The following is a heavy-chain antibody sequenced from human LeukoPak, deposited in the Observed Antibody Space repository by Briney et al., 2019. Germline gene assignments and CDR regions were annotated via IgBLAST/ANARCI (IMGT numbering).Heavy chain of an antibody. CDR2: ISASGNTI. Sequence: PGGSLRLSCAASGFTFSIYSMNWVRQAPGKGLEWVSYISASGNTIDYADSVKGRSTISRDTAKNSLYLQMNSLRAEDTAVYYCARAKSNYYYYMDVWGKGTTVTVSS. CDR3: ARAKSNYYYYMDV. V-gene: IGHV3-48*01. J-gene: IGHJ6*03. CDR1: GFTFSIYS.